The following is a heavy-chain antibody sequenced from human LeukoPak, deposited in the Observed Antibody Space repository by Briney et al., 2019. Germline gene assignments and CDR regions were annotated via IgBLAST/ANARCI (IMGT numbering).Heavy chain of an antibody. D-gene: IGHD2-2*01. CDR3: ARLIVVFDY. Sequence: SETLSLTCAVYGGSFSGYYWSWIRQPPGKGLEWIGEINHSGSTNYHPSLKSGVTISVDTSKNQFSLKLSSVTAADTAVYYCARLIVVFDYWGQGTLVTVSS. V-gene: IGHV4-34*01. CDR2: INHSGST. J-gene: IGHJ4*02. CDR1: GGSFSGYY.